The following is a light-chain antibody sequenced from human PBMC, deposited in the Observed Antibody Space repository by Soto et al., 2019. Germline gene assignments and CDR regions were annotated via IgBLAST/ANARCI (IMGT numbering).Light chain of an antibody. CDR2: ENN. Sequence: QSVLTQPPSVSEAPGQRVTISCTGSSSNIGAGYEVHWYQQVPGTAPKLLIYENNNRPSGVSYRFSGSKSGTSASLAITGLQDEDEAEYYYRSYDSSLSGYVFGTGTKVTVL. CDR3: RSYDSSLSGYV. J-gene: IGLJ1*01. CDR1: SSNIGAGYE. V-gene: IGLV1-40*01.